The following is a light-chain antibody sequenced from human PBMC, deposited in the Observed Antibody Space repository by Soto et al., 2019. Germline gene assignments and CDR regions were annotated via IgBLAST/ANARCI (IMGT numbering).Light chain of an antibody. CDR1: QSVGTY. Sequence: EIFLTQSPGTLSLSQWERATLSWRASQSVGTYLAWYQQKPGQAPRLLIYGASSRATGIPDRFSGSGSGTDFTLTISSLDPEDFAVYYCHQRSKWPLTFGGGTKVDIK. V-gene: IGKV3-11*01. CDR2: GAS. J-gene: IGKJ4*01. CDR3: HQRSKWPLT.